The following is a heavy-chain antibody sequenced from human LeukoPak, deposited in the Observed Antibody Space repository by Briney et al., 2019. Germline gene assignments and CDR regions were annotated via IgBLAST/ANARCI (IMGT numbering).Heavy chain of an antibody. V-gene: IGHV3-30-3*01. CDR2: ISYDGSNK. CDR3: ARASHYGDYEGFDY. D-gene: IGHD4-17*01. J-gene: IGHJ4*02. Sequence: TGGSLRLSCAASGFTFSSYAMHWVRQAPGKGLEWVAVISYDGSNKYYADSVKGRFTISRDNSKNTLYLQMNSLRAEDTAVYYCARASHYGDYEGFDYWGQGTLVTVSS. CDR1: GFTFSSYA.